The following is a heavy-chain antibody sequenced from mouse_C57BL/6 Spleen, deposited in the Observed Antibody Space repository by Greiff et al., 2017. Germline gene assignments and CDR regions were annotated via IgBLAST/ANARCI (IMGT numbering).Heavy chain of an antibody. V-gene: IGHV5-17*01. CDR2: ISSGSSTI. CDR1: GFTFSDYG. CDR3: ARTLSGAGAY. J-gene: IGHJ3*01. Sequence: DVKLVESGGGLVKPGGSLKLSCAASGFTFSDYGMHWVRQAPEKGLEWVAYISSGSSTIYYADTVKGRFTISRDNAKNTLFLQMTSLRSEDTAMYYCARTLSGAGAYWGQGTLVTVSA.